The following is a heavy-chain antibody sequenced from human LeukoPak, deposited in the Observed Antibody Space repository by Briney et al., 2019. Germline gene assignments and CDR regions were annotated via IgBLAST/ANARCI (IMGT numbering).Heavy chain of an antibody. D-gene: IGHD2/OR15-2a*01. CDR1: GFTFSSYW. CDR3: ARGGPYYFRSPFDY. CDR2: INSDGSST. J-gene: IGHJ4*02. Sequence: GGSLRLSCAASGFTFSSYWMHWVRQAPGKGLVWVSRINSDGSSTSYADSVKGRFTISRDNAKNTLYLQMNSLRAEDTAAYYCARGGPYYFRSPFDYWGQGTLVTVSS. V-gene: IGHV3-74*01.